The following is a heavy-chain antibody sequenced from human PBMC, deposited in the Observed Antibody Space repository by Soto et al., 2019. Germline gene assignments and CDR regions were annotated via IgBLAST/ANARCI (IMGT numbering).Heavy chain of an antibody. J-gene: IGHJ3*02. V-gene: IGHV3-48*02. CDR3: ARDSEVSFQQFNLLVHHAYDI. CDR2: ISISSSTI. CDR1: VFAFSSYS. Sequence: GGSLRLSCAASVFAFSSYSMTLVRQAPGKGLEWVSYISISSSTIYYADSVKGRFTISRDNAKNSLYLQMNSMRDEDAAVYYCARDSEVSFQQFNLLVHHAYDIWGQGTMVTVSS. D-gene: IGHD6-13*01.